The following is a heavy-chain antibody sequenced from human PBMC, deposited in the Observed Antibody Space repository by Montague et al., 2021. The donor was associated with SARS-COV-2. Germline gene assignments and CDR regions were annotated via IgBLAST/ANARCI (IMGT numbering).Heavy chain of an antibody. CDR1: GGSISSYY. CDR3: AGGTYYYDSSCLPSLSWFAFDI. D-gene: IGHD3-22*01. CDR2: IYDCGST. Sequence: SETLSLTCTVSGGSISSYYWSWIRQPPGKGLEWNGYIYDCGSTNTKSSLKSRVTISVDTSKNQFSLKLSSVTAAATAVDYCAGGTYYYDSSCLPSLSWFAFDIWGQGTMVTVSS. J-gene: IGHJ3*02. V-gene: IGHV4-59*08.